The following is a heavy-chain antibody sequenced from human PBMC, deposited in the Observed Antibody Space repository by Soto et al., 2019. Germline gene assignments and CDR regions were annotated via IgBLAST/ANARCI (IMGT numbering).Heavy chain of an antibody. D-gene: IGHD6-13*01. Sequence: PSETLSLTCAVSGGSISSSNWWSWVRQPPGKGLEWIGEIYHSGSTNYNPSLKSRVTISVDKSKNQFSLKLSPVTAADTAVYYCATRASSSWGGVFDYWGQGTLVTVSS. V-gene: IGHV4-4*02. J-gene: IGHJ4*02. CDR2: IYHSGST. CDR3: ATRASSSWGGVFDY. CDR1: GGSISSSNW.